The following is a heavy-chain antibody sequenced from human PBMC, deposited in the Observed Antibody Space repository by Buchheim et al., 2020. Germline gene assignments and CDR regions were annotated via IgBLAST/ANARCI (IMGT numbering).Heavy chain of an antibody. V-gene: IGHV3-21*01. J-gene: IGHJ3*02. CDR3: ARDLRCGYYDFWSGYRDAFDI. CDR2: ISSSSSYI. Sequence: EVQLVESGGGLVKPGGSLRLSCAASGFTFSSYSMNWVRQAPGKGLEWVSSISSSSSYIYYADSVKGRFTISRDNAKNSLYLQMNSMRAEDTAVYYCARDLRCGYYDFWSGYRDAFDIRGQET. D-gene: IGHD3-3*01. CDR1: GFTFSSYS.